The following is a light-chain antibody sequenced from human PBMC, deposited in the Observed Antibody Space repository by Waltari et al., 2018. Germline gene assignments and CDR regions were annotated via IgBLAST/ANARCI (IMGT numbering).Light chain of an antibody. Sequence: EVVLMQSPGTLSLSPGERATLSCRASQSVDSTYLAWYQQKPGQAPTLLIYKTSTRATGIPDRFSGSGSGTDFSLNINILEPGDSAVYYCQQFGGSPMYTFGLGTKLEIK. CDR3: QQFGGSPMYT. J-gene: IGKJ2*01. V-gene: IGKV3-20*01. CDR1: QSVDSTY. CDR2: KTS.